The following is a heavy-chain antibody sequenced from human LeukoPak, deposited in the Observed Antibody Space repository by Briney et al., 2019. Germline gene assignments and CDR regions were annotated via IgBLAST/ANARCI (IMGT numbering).Heavy chain of an antibody. V-gene: IGHV3-7*01. CDR3: ARDKGLYYGSGSIGIAD. CDR2: IKQDGSEK. Sequence: GGSLRLSCAASGFTFSSYWMSWVRQAPGKGLEWVANIKQDGSEKYYVDSVKGRFTISRDNAKNSLYLQMNSLRAEDTAVYYCARDKGLYYGSGSIGIADWGQGTLVTVSS. J-gene: IGHJ4*02. D-gene: IGHD3-10*01. CDR1: GFTFSSYW.